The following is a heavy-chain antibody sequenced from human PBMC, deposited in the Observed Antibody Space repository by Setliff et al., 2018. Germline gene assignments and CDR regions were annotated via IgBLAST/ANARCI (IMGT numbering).Heavy chain of an antibody. CDR1: GFTFRNYG. V-gene: IGHV3-33*03. J-gene: IGHJ3*01. CDR3: AKHVLSSGWPNDAFDF. CDR2: IWFDGGNE. Sequence: PGGSLRLSCAASGFTFRNYGMHWVRQAPGKGPEWVAVIWFDGGNEFYADSVRGRFTISRDNSKNTLYLQMNSLRAEDAAVYYCAKHVLSSGWPNDAFDFWGQGTMVTVSS. D-gene: IGHD6-25*01.